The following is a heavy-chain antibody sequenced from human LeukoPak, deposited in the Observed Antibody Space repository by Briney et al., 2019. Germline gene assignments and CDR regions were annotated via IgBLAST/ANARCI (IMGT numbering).Heavy chain of an antibody. J-gene: IGHJ4*02. Sequence: SETLSLTCTVSKDSISSGGYYWSWIRQNAGDGLEWLGYIYHSGTAYYNPSLKSRVTISVDTSKKHFSLNLSSVTAADTAVYYCARDVSGYGNLDCWGQGTLVTVSS. V-gene: IGHV4-31*03. CDR3: ARDVSGYGNLDC. D-gene: IGHD6-13*01. CDR2: IYHSGTA. CDR1: KDSISSGGYY.